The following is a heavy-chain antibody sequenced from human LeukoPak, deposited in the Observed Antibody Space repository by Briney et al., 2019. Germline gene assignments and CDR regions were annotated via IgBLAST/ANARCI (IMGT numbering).Heavy chain of an antibody. J-gene: IGHJ4*02. Sequence: SSETLSLTCTVSGGSISSYYWSWIRQPPGKGLEWIGYIYYSGSTNYNPSLKSRVTISVDTSKNQFSLKLSSVTAADTAVYYCARGLLLDKPLDYGDHGGDFDYWGQGTLVTVSS. D-gene: IGHD4-17*01. CDR2: IYYSGST. CDR1: GGSISSYY. V-gene: IGHV4-59*12. CDR3: ARGLLLDKPLDYGDHGGDFDY.